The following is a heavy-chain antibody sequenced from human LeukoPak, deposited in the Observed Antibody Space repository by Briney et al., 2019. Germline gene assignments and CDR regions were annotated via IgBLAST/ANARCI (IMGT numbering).Heavy chain of an antibody. V-gene: IGHV1-69*13. CDR3: ASAGRLEGGIVVVVTTTR. J-gene: IGHJ4*02. CDR2: IIPIIGTA. Sequence: SVKVSCKASGGTFSSYAISWVRQAPGQGLEWMGGIIPIIGTANYAQKFQGRVTITADESTSTAYMELSSLRSEDTAVYYCASAGRLEGGIVVVVTTTRWGQGTLVTVSS. CDR1: GGTFSSYA. D-gene: IGHD2-15*01.